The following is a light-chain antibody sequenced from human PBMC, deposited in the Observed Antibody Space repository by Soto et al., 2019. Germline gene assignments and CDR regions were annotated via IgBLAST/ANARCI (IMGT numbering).Light chain of an antibody. CDR2: DVS. J-gene: IGLJ2*01. Sequence: QSALTQPASVSGSPGQSITISCTGTSSDVGGYNYVSWYQQYPGEAPKLMIYDVSNRPSGVSTRFSGSKSGNTASLTISGLQAEDEGDYYCSSYTASSTLVVFGGGTKLTVL. CDR1: SSDVGGYNY. V-gene: IGLV2-14*01. CDR3: SSYTASSTLVV.